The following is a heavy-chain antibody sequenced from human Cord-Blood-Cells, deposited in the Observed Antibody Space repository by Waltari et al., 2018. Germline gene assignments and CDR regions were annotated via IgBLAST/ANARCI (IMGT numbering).Heavy chain of an antibody. Sequence: QLQLQESGPGLVKPSETLSLTCTVSGGSISRSSYYWGWIRQPPGKGLEWIGSIYYSGSTYYNPSLKSRVTISVDTSKNQFSLKLSSVTAADTAVYYCVHYDFTRGDYFDYWGQGTLVTVSS. D-gene: IGHD3-22*01. J-gene: IGHJ4*02. CDR2: IYYSGST. CDR3: VHYDFTRGDYFDY. CDR1: GGSISRSSYY. V-gene: IGHV4-39*01.